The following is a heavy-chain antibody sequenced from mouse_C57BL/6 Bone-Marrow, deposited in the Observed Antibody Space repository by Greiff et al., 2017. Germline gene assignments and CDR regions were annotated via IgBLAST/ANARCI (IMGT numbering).Heavy chain of an antibody. J-gene: IGHJ1*03. CDR3: ARGNYGSSPCWYFDV. CDR1: GYSITSDY. CDR2: ISYSGST. Sequence: EVMLVESGPGLAKPSQTLSLTCSVTGYSITSDYWNWIRKFPGNKLEYMGYISYSGSTYYNPSLKSRISITRDTSKNQYYLQLNSVTTEDTATYYCARGNYGSSPCWYFDVWGTGTTVTVSS. D-gene: IGHD1-1*01. V-gene: IGHV3-8*01.